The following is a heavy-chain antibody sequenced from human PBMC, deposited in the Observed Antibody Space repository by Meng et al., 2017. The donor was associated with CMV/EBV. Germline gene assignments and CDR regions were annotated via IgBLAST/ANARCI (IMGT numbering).Heavy chain of an antibody. J-gene: IGHJ4*02. Sequence: ASVKVSCKASGYTLTSYGISWVRQAPGQGLEWIGWISAYNGNTNYAQKLQGRVTMTTDTSTSTAYMELRSLRSDDTAVYYCARGDTVTTGGGFEAHRGGLFDYWGQGTLVTVSS. CDR3: ARGDTVTTGGGFEAHRGGLFDY. D-gene: IGHD4-11*01. CDR1: GYTLTSYG. V-gene: IGHV1-18*01. CDR2: ISAYNGNT.